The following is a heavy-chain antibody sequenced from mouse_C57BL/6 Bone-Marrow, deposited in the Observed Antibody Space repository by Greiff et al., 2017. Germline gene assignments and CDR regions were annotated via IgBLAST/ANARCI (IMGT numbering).Heavy chain of an antibody. D-gene: IGHD1-1*01. Sequence: DVKLVESGGGLVKPGGSLKLSCAASGFTFSDYGMHWVRQAPEKGLEWVAYISSGSSTIYYADTVKGRFTISRDNAKNTLFLQMTSLRSEDTAMYYCARGVLRLEYYFDYWGQGTTLTVSS. CDR2: ISSGSSTI. V-gene: IGHV5-17*01. CDR1: GFTFSDYG. J-gene: IGHJ2*01. CDR3: ARGVLRLEYYFDY.